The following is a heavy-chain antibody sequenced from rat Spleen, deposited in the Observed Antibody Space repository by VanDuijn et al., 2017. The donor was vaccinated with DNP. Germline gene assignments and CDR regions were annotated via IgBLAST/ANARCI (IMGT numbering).Heavy chain of an antibody. CDR1: GFTFSDYG. Sequence: EVQLVESGGGLVQPGRSMKLSCAASGFTFSDYGMAWVLQAPTRGLEWVASISPSGVNIYYRDSVKGRFTISRDFSKSTLYLQMDSLRSEDTATYYCARHDYYSSPYYAMDAWGQGTSVTVSS. D-gene: IGHD1-2*01. CDR3: ARHDYYSSPYYAMDA. J-gene: IGHJ4*01. V-gene: IGHV5-25*01. CDR2: ISPSGVNI.